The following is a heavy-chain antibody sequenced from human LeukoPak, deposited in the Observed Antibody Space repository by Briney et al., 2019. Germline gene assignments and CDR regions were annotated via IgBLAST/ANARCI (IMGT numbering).Heavy chain of an antibody. CDR3: ARDSFVSSGYPFY. V-gene: IGHV1-2*06. Sequence: ASVKVSCKASGYTFTGYYMHWVRQASGQGLEWMGRINPNSGGTNYAQKLQGRVTMTTDTSTNTAYMELTSLRPVDTAVYYCARDSFVSSGYPFYWGQGTLVIVSS. CDR1: GYTFTGYY. J-gene: IGHJ4*02. CDR2: INPNSGGT. D-gene: IGHD3-22*01.